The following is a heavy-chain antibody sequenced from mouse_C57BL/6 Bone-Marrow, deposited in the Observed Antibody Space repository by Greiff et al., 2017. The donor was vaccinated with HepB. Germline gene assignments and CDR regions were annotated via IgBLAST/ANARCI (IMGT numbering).Heavy chain of an antibody. Sequence: VKLQQPGAELVKPGASVKLSCKASGYTFTSYWMHWVKQRPGQGLEWIGMIHPNSGSTNYNEKFKSKATLTVDKSSSTAYMQLSSLTSEDSAVYYCARAYYYGLYYFDYWGQGTTLTVSS. CDR1: GYTFTSYW. CDR3: ARAYYYGLYYFDY. V-gene: IGHV1-64*01. CDR2: IHPNSGST. D-gene: IGHD1-1*01. J-gene: IGHJ2*01.